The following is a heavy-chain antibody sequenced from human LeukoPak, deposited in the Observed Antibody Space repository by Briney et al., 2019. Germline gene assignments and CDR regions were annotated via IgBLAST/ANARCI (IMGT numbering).Heavy chain of an antibody. CDR1: GFTFSSYA. V-gene: IGHV3-23*01. D-gene: IGHD6-19*01. CDR3: AARPPIAVAGPFDY. Sequence: GGSLRLSCAASGFTFSSYAMGWVRQAPGKGLEWVSTISGSGGSTYYADSVRGRFTISRDNSKNTLYLQMSSLRVDDTAVYYCAARPPIAVAGPFDYWGRGTLVTVSS. CDR2: ISGSGGST. J-gene: IGHJ4*02.